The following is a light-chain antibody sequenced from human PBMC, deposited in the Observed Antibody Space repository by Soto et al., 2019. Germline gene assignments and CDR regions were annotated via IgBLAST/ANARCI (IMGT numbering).Light chain of an antibody. CDR3: QQRSNWPSIT. CDR1: QSVSSN. Sequence: EIVMTQSPATLSVSPGERATLSCRASQSVSSNLAWYQQKPGQAPRPLIYSASRRATGFPARFSGSGSGTDFTLTISSLEPEDFAVYYCQQRSNWPSITFGQGTRLEIK. V-gene: IGKV3-11*01. J-gene: IGKJ5*01. CDR2: SAS.